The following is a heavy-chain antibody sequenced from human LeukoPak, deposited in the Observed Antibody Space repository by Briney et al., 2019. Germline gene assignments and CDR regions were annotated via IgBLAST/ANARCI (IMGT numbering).Heavy chain of an antibody. J-gene: IGHJ4*02. V-gene: IGHV4-59*01. CDR1: GVSISSYY. CDR3: ARGLGTTLRYFDWSSYYFDY. CDR2: IYYSGST. Sequence: SETLSLTCTVSGVSISSYYWSWIRQPPGKGLEWLGYIYYSGSTNYNPSLKSRVTISVDTSKNQFSLKLSSVTAADTAVYYCARGLGTTLRYFDWSSYYFDYWGQGTPVTVSS. D-gene: IGHD3-9*01.